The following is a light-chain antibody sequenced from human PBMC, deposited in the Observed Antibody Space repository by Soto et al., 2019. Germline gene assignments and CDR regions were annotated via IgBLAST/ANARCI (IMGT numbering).Light chain of an antibody. J-gene: IGKJ1*01. Sequence: EIQRIPSARKRAASGRGVVTVACRASQSISSWLAWYQQKPGKAPKLLIYKASSLESGVPSRFSGSGSGTEFTLTLRCLQPDDSAPSYCQQSHSSSRRFGPGTKGDIK. V-gene: IGKV1-5*03. CDR2: KAS. CDR1: QSISSW. CDR3: QQSHSSSRR.